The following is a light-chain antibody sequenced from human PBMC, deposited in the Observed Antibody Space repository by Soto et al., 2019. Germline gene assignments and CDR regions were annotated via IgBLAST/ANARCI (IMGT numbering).Light chain of an antibody. CDR2: GAS. CDR1: QSVSSTY. J-gene: IGKJ5*01. Sequence: EIVLTQSPGTLSLSPGERSTLSCRASQSVSSTYLAWYQQKPGQAPRXXVYGASSRATGISDRFSGSGSGTDLTITISRLEPEDFEVYYCQHYVSPPITFGQGTRLEIK. CDR3: QHYVSPPIT. V-gene: IGKV3-20*01.